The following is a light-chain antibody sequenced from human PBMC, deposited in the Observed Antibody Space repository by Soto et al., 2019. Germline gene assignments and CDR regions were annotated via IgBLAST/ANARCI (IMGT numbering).Light chain of an antibody. CDR3: QQYGPSLIT. CDR1: QSVGSN. J-gene: IGKJ5*01. Sequence: VLTHSPGTLSLSPGERATLSCRASQSVGSNLAWYQQKHGQAPRLLICDASSRVAGIPDRFSGSGSGTDFTLAVSRLDPEDFALYYCQQYGPSLITLGQRARLEIK. CDR2: DAS. V-gene: IGKV3-20*01.